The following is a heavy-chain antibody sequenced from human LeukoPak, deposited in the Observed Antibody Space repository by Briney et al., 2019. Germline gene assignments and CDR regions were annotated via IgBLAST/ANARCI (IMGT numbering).Heavy chain of an antibody. Sequence: GGSLRFSCAASGFTVSSNYMSWVRQAPGKGLEWVSVIYSGGSTYYADSVKGRFTISRDNSKNTLYLQMNSLRAEDTAVYYCARGIDCGGDCYSSFDYWGQGTLVTVSS. D-gene: IGHD2-21*02. CDR1: GFTVSSNY. CDR3: ARGIDCGGDCYSSFDY. CDR2: IYSGGST. J-gene: IGHJ4*02. V-gene: IGHV3-66*01.